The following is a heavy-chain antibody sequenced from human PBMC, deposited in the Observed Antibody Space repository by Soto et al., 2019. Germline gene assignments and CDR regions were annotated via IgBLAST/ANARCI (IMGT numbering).Heavy chain of an antibody. J-gene: IGHJ6*02. Sequence: PGGSLRLSCAASGFTFTTYAMSWVRQAPGKGLEWVSAISGSGGSTYYADSVKGRFTISRDNSKNTLNRQMNSLRAEDTAVYYGAKGGIAHDGMDVWGQGTTVTVSS. CDR3: AKGGIAHDGMDV. CDR2: ISGSGGST. D-gene: IGHD2-15*01. V-gene: IGHV3-23*01. CDR1: GFTFTTYA.